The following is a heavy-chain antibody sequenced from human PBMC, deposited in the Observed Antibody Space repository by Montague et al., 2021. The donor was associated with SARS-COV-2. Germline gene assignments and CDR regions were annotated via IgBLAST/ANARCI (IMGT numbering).Heavy chain of an antibody. CDR2: IYTSGST. J-gene: IGHJ6*02. D-gene: IGHD3-10*01. CDR1: GGSISSSSYY. CDR3: AREAWFGDKTSASEYYGMDV. Sequence: TLSLTCTVSGGSISSSSYYWSWIRQPAGKGLEWIGRIYTSGSTNYNPSLKSRVTMSVDTSKNQFSLKLSSVTAADTAVYYCAREAWFGDKTSASEYYGMDVWGQGTTVTVSS. V-gene: IGHV4-61*02.